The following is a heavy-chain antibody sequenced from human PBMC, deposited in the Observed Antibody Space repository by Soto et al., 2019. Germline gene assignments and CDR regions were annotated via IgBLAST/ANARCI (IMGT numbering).Heavy chain of an antibody. CDR1: GDSGSSNSAG. D-gene: IGHD3-10*01. CDR2: TYYKSKWNN. J-gene: IGHJ6*02. V-gene: IGHV6-1*01. CDR3: TGITWFRGMGV. Sequence: PSQTLSLTCAISGDSGSSNSAGWNWIRQSPSRGLEWLGRTYYKSKWNNDYALSVKSRITINPDTSKNQFSLHLYSVTPEDMAVYYCTGITWFRGMGVWGQGTPVTVSS.